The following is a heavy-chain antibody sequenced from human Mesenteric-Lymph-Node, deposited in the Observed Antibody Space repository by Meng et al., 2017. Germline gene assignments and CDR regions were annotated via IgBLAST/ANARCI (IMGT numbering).Heavy chain of an antibody. Sequence: GESLKISCAASGLTFSIYGLPWVRPAQGQGLEWVPTIRDSCDTTVYADSLRGRFTISRDRSTNTLYLQMNNLRAEDTARYYCAKRSSDSTGYYHYYFDYWGHGTLVTVSS. CDR3: AKRSSDSTGYYHYYFDY. CDR2: IRDSCDTT. CDR1: GLTFSIYG. J-gene: IGHJ4*01. D-gene: IGHD3-22*01. V-gene: IGHV3-23*01.